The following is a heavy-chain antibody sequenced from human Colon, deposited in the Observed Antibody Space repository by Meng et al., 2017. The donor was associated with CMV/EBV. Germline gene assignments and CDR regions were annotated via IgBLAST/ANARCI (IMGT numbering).Heavy chain of an antibody. CDR3: VRWKGLPYFDS. CDR1: GTSITSSY. J-gene: IGHJ4*02. Sequence: GSLRLSCTVSGTSITSSYWTWIRHPPGKGLEWIGFVSYSGNTAYNSSLKSRVTMSVDRSKNQASLSLVSVTPADTALYYCVRWKGLPYFDSWGQGIQVTVSS. D-gene: IGHD1-1*01. CDR2: VSYSGNT. V-gene: IGHV4-59*13.